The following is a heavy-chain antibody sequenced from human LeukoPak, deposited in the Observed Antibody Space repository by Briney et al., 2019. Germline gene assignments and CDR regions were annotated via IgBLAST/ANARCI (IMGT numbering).Heavy chain of an antibody. D-gene: IGHD2-8*01. CDR3: ARGYYTEYFEH. J-gene: IGHJ1*01. Sequence: GGSLTLSCAASGFTFSSYEIHWVRQAPGKGLEWLSYISTGGSTLYYADSVKGRFTVSRDNGKNTLYLQMNSLRAEDTGVYFCARGYYTEYFEHWGQGTLVTVSS. V-gene: IGHV3-48*03. CDR2: ISTGGSTL. CDR1: GFTFSSYE.